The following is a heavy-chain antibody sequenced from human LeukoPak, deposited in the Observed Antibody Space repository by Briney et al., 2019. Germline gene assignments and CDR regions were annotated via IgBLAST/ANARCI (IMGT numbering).Heavy chain of an antibody. CDR2: ISSNGGST. V-gene: IGHV3-64*01. J-gene: IGHJ4*02. D-gene: IGHD4-11*01. CDR3: ARDDYQGYFDY. CDR1: GFTFSSYA. Sequence: GGSLRLSCAASGFTFSSYAMHWVRQAPGKGLEYVSAISSNGGSTYYANSVKGRFTISRDNSKNTLYLQMGSLRAEDMAVYYCARDDYQGYFDYWGQGTLVTVSS.